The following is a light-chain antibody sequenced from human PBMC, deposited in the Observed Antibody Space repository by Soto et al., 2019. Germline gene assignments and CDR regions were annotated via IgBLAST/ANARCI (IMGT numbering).Light chain of an antibody. J-gene: IGLJ2*01. Sequence: QSALTQPPSVSGSPGQSITISCTGTSSDVGGYNYVSWYQQHPGQAPKLMIYEVSNRPSGVSNRFSGSTSGNTAALTISGLQAEDEADYYCSSYTSSGTVVFGGGTKLTVL. CDR2: EVS. V-gene: IGLV2-14*01. CDR3: SSYTSSGTVV. CDR1: SSDVGGYNY.